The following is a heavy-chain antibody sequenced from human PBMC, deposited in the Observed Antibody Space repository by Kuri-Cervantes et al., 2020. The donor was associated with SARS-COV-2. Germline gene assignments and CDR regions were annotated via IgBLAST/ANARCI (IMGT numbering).Heavy chain of an antibody. CDR2: INHSGST. D-gene: IGHD4-17*01. Sequence: SETLSLTCAVYGGSFSGYYWSWIRQPPGKGLEWIGEINHSGSTNYNPSLKSRVTIPVDTSKNQFSLKLSSVTAADTAVYYCARGGDYSYWFDPWGQGTLVTVSS. CDR1: GGSFSGYY. CDR3: ARGGDYSYWFDP. V-gene: IGHV4-34*01. J-gene: IGHJ5*02.